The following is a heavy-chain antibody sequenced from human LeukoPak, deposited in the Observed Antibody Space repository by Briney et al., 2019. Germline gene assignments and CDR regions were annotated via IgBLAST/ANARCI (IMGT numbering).Heavy chain of an antibody. CDR1: GYSFTSYW. V-gene: IGHV5-51*01. CDR3: ARQLRYFDWLIDY. Sequence: GESLKISCKGSGYSFTSYWIGWVRQMPGKDLEWMGIIYPGDSDTRYSPSFQGQVTISADKSITTAYLQWSSLKASDTAMYYCARQLRYFDWLIDYWGQGTLVTVSS. CDR2: IYPGDSDT. J-gene: IGHJ4*02. D-gene: IGHD3-9*01.